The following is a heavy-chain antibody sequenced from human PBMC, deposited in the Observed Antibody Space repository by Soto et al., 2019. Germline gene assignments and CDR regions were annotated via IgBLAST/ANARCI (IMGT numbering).Heavy chain of an antibody. D-gene: IGHD3-22*01. CDR2: IVPQLGRV. CDR3: ARPRTYDYESSSYYGHQFDD. J-gene: IGHJ4*02. Sequence: QVQLVQSGAEVKKPGSSVKVSCKTSGGIFRRHPIDWVRKAPGQGLEWMGGIVPQLGRVIYPRDFQGRVTIYADELTNTSDLELSGLTFEDTAVYYCARPRTYDYESSSYYGHQFDDWGQGTLVTVSS. CDR1: GGIFRRHP. V-gene: IGHV1-69*01.